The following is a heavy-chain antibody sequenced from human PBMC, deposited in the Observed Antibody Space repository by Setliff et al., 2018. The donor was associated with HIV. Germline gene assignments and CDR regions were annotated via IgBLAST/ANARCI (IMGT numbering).Heavy chain of an antibody. V-gene: IGHV4-38-2*01. D-gene: IGHD3-22*01. CDR2: INHSGST. CDR1: GYSISSGYY. CDR3: ARGWYYYDSSGTFDY. Sequence: SETLSLTCAVSGYSISSGYYWGWIRQPPGKGLEWIGEINHSGSTNYNPSLKSRVTISVDTSKNQFSLKLSSVTAADTAVYYCARGWYYYDSSGTFDYWGQGTLVTVSS. J-gene: IGHJ4*02.